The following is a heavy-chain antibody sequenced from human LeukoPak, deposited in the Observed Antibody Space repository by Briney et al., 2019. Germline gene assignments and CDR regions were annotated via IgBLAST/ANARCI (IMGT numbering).Heavy chain of an antibody. J-gene: IGHJ4*02. CDR1: GFPFSSYW. Sequence: GGSLRLSCAASGFPFSSYWMSWVRQTLGKGLEWVANIKEDGSEKYYVDSVKGRFTISRDNAKNSLYLQMNSLRDEDTAVYYCARELGYCTSTSCLYGFDYWGQGTLVTVSS. V-gene: IGHV3-7*01. CDR2: IKEDGSEK. CDR3: ARELGYCTSTSCLYGFDY. D-gene: IGHD2-2*01.